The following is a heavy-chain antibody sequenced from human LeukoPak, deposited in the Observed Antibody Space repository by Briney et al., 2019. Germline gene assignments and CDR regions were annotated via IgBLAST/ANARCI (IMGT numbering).Heavy chain of an antibody. J-gene: IGHJ4*02. Sequence: PSETLSLTCTVSGGSITSYYWSWIRQPPGKGLEWIGYIYYSGSTNYNPSLKSRVTISRDTSKNQFSLKLSSVTAEDTAVYYCTRDGGYSYVHFDYWGQGTLVTVSS. D-gene: IGHD5-18*01. CDR3: TRDGGYSYVHFDY. V-gene: IGHV4-59*12. CDR1: GGSITSYY. CDR2: IYYSGST.